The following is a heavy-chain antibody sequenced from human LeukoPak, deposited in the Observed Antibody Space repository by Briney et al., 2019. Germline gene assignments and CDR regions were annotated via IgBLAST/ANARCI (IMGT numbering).Heavy chain of an antibody. D-gene: IGHD6-13*01. CDR3: ARALRGIAAAGTIYYYYYMDV. CDR1: GFTFSNFG. CDR2: ISSSSSTI. J-gene: IGHJ6*03. V-gene: IGHV3-48*04. Sequence: GGSLRLSCAASGFTFSNFGMNWVRQAPGKGLEWVSYISSSSSTIYYADSVKGRFTISRDNAKNSLYLQMNSLRAEDTAVYYCARALRGIAAAGTIYYYYYMDVWGKGTTVTVSS.